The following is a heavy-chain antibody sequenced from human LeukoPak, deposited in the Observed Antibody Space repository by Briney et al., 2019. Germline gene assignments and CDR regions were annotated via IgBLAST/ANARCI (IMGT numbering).Heavy chain of an antibody. CDR3: ARDKIYGSGPPGFDP. J-gene: IGHJ5*02. CDR2: IKQDGTEK. CDR1: EFTFSNFW. D-gene: IGHD3-10*01. V-gene: IGHV3-7*01. Sequence: QTGGSLRLSCVASEFTFSNFWMSWVRQAPGKGLEWVANIKQDGTEKYYVDSVKGRFTVSRDNAKNSLYLQMNSLRAEDTAVYYCARDKIYGSGPPGFDPWGQGTLVTVSS.